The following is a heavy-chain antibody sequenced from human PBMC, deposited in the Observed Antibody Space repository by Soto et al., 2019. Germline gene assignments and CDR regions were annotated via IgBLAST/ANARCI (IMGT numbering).Heavy chain of an antibody. Sequence: QVQLVQSGAEVKKPGSSVKVSCKASGGTFSSYAISWVRQAPGQGLEWMGGIIPIFGTANYAQKFQGRVTITADESKSTAYMELRSLRSEDTAVYYCAREGDRAAAGKGDYYYGMDVWGQGTTVTVSS. CDR1: GGTFSSYA. CDR3: AREGDRAAAGKGDYYYGMDV. D-gene: IGHD6-13*01. CDR2: IIPIFGTA. J-gene: IGHJ6*02. V-gene: IGHV1-69*01.